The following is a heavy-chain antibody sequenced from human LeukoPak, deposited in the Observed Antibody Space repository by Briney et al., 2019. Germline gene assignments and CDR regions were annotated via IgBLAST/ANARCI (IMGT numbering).Heavy chain of an antibody. Sequence: SETLSLTCTFSGGSISRYFWSWIRQPPGKGLEWIGYIYYSGSTNYNPSLKSRVTISVDTSKNQVSLKLSSVTAADTAVYYCARHEGDTSGSYMYNWFDPWGQGTLVTVSS. CDR1: GGSISRYF. V-gene: IGHV4-59*08. D-gene: IGHD3-22*01. J-gene: IGHJ5*02. CDR2: IYYSGST. CDR3: ARHEGDTSGSYMYNWFDP.